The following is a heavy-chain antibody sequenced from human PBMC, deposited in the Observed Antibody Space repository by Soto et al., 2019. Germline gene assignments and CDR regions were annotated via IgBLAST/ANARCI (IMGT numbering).Heavy chain of an antibody. D-gene: IGHD3-3*01. J-gene: IGHJ3*02. CDR3: ARSFLLENDAFDI. CDR1: GFTVSSNY. Sequence: PGGSLRLSCTASGFTVSSNYMSWVRQAPGKGLGWVSVIYSGGNTYYADSVKGRFTISRDTSKNMLYLQMNSLRANDTAVYYCARSFLLENDAFDIWGQGTMVTVSS. CDR2: IYSGGNT. V-gene: IGHV3-53*01.